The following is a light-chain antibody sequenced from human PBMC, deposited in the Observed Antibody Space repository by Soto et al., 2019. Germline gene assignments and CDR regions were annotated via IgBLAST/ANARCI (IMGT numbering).Light chain of an antibody. Sequence: EIVLTRSPGTLSLSPGERATLSCRASQSVSSSYLAWYQQRRGQAPRLLIYGATSRATGTPDRFSGSGSGTDFTLTISRLEPEDFAVYYCQQYGGTWTFGQGTKVDIK. J-gene: IGKJ1*01. V-gene: IGKV3-20*01. CDR3: QQYGGTWT. CDR1: QSVSSSY. CDR2: GAT.